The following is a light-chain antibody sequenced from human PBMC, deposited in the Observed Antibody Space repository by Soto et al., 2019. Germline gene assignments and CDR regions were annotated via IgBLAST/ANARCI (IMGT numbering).Light chain of an antibody. J-gene: IGLJ1*01. CDR2: GNN. CDR3: QSFDSRLGRRV. Sequence: QPVLTQPPSVSGAPGQRVTMSCTGSSSDIGAGYGVHWYQQVPGTAPKLLIYGNNNRPSGVPDRFSGSKSGTSASLAITGLQAEDEADYYCQSFDSRLGRRVFGTGTKVTVL. V-gene: IGLV1-40*01. CDR1: SSDIGAGYG.